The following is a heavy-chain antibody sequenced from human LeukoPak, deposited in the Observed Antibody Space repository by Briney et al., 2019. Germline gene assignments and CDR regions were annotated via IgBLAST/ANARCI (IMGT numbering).Heavy chain of an antibody. D-gene: IGHD3-10*01. CDR1: GFSVTKNY. V-gene: IGHV3-53*01. J-gene: IGHJ4*02. CDR3: AREDYYGSGSPL. Sequence: GGSLRLSCAASGFSVTKNYMTWVRQAPGKGLEWVSVIYSGGTTEYADSVKGRFTLARDSSLNTLYLQMNRLRSEDTAVYYCAREDYYGSGSPLGGQGTLVTVSS. CDR2: IYSGGTT.